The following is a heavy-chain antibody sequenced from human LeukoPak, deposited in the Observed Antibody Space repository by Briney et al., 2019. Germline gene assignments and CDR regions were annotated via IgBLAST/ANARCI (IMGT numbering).Heavy chain of an antibody. J-gene: IGHJ5*02. V-gene: IGHV4-59*08. CDR3: ARLQTPFCSGGSCYDTGWFDP. Sequence: SETLSLTCTVSGGSISSYYWSWIRQPPGKGLEWIGYIYYSGSTNYNPSLKSRVTISVDMSKNQFSLKLSSVTAADTAVYYCARLQTPFCSGGSCYDTGWFDPWGQGTLVTVSS. CDR2: IYYSGST. D-gene: IGHD2-15*01. CDR1: GGSISSYY.